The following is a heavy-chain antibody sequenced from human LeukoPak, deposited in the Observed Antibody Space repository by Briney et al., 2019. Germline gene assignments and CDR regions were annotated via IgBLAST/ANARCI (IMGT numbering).Heavy chain of an antibody. CDR2: IGTAGDT. Sequence: PGGSLRLSCAASGFTFGSYDMHWVRQPRGKGLEWVSAIGTAGDTYYPGSVKGRFTISRENAKNSLYLQMNSLRAGDTAVYYCVRGTGYSAYDYDFDYWGQGTLVTVSS. V-gene: IGHV3-13*04. D-gene: IGHD5-12*01. CDR1: GFTFGSYD. CDR3: VRGTGYSAYDYDFDY. J-gene: IGHJ4*02.